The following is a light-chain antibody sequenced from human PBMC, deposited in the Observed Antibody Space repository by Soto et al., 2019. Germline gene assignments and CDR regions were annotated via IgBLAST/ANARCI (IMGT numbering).Light chain of an antibody. CDR3: YSTPRT. CDR1: QSISTY. Sequence: DIQMTQSPSSLSASVGDRVTITCRASQSISTYLNWYQQKVGKAPKLLIYAASSLQRGVPSRFSGSGSGTDFTLTISSLQPEDFATYYCYSTPRTFGQGTKLEIK. CDR2: AAS. V-gene: IGKV1-39*01. J-gene: IGKJ2*02.